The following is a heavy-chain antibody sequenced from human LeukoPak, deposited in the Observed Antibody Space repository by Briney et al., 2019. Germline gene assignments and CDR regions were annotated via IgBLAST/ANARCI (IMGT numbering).Heavy chain of an antibody. D-gene: IGHD1-26*01. CDR1: GGSISSSSYY. CDR2: IYYSGST. V-gene: IGHV4-39*01. J-gene: IGHJ5*02. Sequence: SETLSLTCTVSGGSISSSSYYWGWIRQPPGKGLEWIGSIYYSGSTYYNPSLQSRVTISVDTSKNQFSLKLSSVTVADTAVYYCAPGSTGGSRGSWFDPWGQGTLVTVSS. CDR3: APGSTGGSRGSWFDP.